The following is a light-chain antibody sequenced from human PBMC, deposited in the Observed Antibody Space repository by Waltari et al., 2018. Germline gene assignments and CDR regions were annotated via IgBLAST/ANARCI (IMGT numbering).Light chain of an antibody. Sequence: DIQMTQSPSSLSASVGDRVTITCRASQTIDRYLNWYQQKPGKAPKLLIYGIYNLQRGVPSRFSGSGSGTDFTLTIRSLQPEDLATYYCQQSDSIPLTFGGGTKVEIK. CDR1: QTIDRY. CDR3: QQSDSIPLT. CDR2: GIY. J-gene: IGKJ4*01. V-gene: IGKV1-39*01.